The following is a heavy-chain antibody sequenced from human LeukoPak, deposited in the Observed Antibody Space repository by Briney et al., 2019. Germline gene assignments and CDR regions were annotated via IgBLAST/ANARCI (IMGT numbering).Heavy chain of an antibody. Sequence: PSETLSLTCTVSGGSISSSSYYWGWIRQPPGKGLEWIGSIYYSGSTYYNPSLKSRVTISVDTSKNQFSLKLSSVTAADTAVYYCARQIIAAASPWGQGTPVTVSS. CDR3: ARQIIAAASP. CDR1: GGSISSSSYY. V-gene: IGHV4-39*01. J-gene: IGHJ5*02. CDR2: IYYSGST. D-gene: IGHD6-13*01.